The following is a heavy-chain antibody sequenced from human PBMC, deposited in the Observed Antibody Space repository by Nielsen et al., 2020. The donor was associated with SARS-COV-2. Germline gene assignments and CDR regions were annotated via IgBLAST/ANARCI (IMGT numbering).Heavy chain of an antibody. Sequence: SETLSLTCTVSGGSISSSSYYWGWIRQPPGKGLEWIGSIYYSGSTYYNPSLKSRVTISVDTSKNQFSLKLSSVTAADTAVYYCARHFYANMAFDIWGQGTMVTVSS. V-gene: IGHV4-39*01. CDR2: IYYSGST. J-gene: IGHJ3*02. CDR1: GGSISSSSYY. CDR3: ARHFYANMAFDI. D-gene: IGHD2/OR15-2a*01.